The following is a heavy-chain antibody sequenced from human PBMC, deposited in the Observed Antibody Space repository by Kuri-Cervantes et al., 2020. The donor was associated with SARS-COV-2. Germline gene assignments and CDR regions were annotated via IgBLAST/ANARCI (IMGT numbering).Heavy chain of an antibody. CDR3: PRARYSGSYLFDY. V-gene: IGHV1-2*02. D-gene: IGHD1-26*01. J-gene: IGHJ4*02. Sequence: ASVKVSCKASGYTFTGYYMHWVRQAPGQGLEWMGWINPNSGGTNYAQKFQGRVTMTRDTSISTAYMELSRLRSDDTAVYYCPRARYSGSYLFDYWGQGTLVTVSS. CDR1: GYTFTGYY. CDR2: INPNSGGT.